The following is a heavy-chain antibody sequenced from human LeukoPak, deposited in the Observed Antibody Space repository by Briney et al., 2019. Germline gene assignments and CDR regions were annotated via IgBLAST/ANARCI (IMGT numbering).Heavy chain of an antibody. D-gene: IGHD2-2*01. V-gene: IGHV1-69*05. CDR2: IIPIFGTA. CDR1: GYTFTSYG. Sequence: GASVKVSCKASGYTFTSYGISWVRQAPGQGLEWMGGIIPIFGTANYAQKFQGRVTITTDESTSTAYMELSSLRSEDTAVYYCVGGIVVVPAAYDAFDIWGQGTMVTVSS. J-gene: IGHJ3*02. CDR3: VGGIVVVPAAYDAFDI.